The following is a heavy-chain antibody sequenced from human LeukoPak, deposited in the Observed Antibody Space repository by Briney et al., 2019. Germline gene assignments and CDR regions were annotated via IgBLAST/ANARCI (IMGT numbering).Heavy chain of an antibody. D-gene: IGHD1-26*01. CDR3: ARLGSYHDF. V-gene: IGHV4-4*09. Sequence: KSSETLSLTCTVSGASISNYYWSWIRQTPEKGLEWVGHIHSSGGSSYYPSLKSRLTLSIDTSRNQLSLKLPSVTAADTAVYFCARLGSYHDFWGQGALVTVSS. J-gene: IGHJ4*02. CDR2: IHSSGGS. CDR1: GASISNYY.